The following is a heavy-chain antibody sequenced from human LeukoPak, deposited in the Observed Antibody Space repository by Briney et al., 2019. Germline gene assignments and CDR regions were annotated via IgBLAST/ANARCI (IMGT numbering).Heavy chain of an antibody. D-gene: IGHD6-19*01. J-gene: IGHJ4*02. CDR2: IYYSGST. V-gene: IGHV4-31*03. Sequence: SETLSLTCTVSGGSISSGGYYWSWIRQHPGKGLEWIGYIYYSGSTYYNPSLKSRVTISVDKSKNQFSLKLSSVTAADTAVYYCARTSIAVAGSSFDYWGQGTLVTVSS. CDR3: ARTSIAVAGSSFDY. CDR1: GGSISSGGYY.